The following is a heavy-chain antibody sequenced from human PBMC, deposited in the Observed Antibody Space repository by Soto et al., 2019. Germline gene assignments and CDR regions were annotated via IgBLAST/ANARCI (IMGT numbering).Heavy chain of an antibody. CDR1: GGSISGYY. V-gene: IGHV4-59*01. Sequence: WETLSLTCTVSGGSISGYYWSWIRQSPGKGLEWIGYMYYSGSTNYNPSLKSRVTISLDTSKNLFSLKLNSVTVADTAVYYCARAVTSNLLFFDHWGQGTLVTVSS. CDR2: MYYSGST. D-gene: IGHD4-4*01. J-gene: IGHJ4*02. CDR3: ARAVTSNLLFFDH.